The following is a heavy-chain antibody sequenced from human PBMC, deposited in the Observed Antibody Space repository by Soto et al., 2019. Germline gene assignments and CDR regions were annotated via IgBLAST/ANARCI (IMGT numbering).Heavy chain of an antibody. CDR3: ASTTGTTGGFDY. D-gene: IGHD1-1*01. Sequence: QVQLVESGGGVVQPGRSLRLSCAASGFTFSSYAMHWVRQAPGKGLEWVAVISYDGSNKYYADSVKGRFTISRDNSKNTLYLQMNSLRAEDTAVYYCASTTGTTGGFDYWGQGTLVTVSS. V-gene: IGHV3-30-3*01. CDR1: GFTFSSYA. J-gene: IGHJ4*02. CDR2: ISYDGSNK.